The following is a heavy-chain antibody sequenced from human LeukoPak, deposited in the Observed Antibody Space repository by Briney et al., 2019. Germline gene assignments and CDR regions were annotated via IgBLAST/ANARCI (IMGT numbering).Heavy chain of an antibody. CDR1: GFTFSSYN. J-gene: IGHJ4*02. Sequence: PGGSLRLSCAASGFTFSSYNMNWVRQAPGRGLEWVSSISSSSTYMFYADSVKGRFTISRDNAKNSLYLRMDSLRAEDTAVYYCARYSGTYRDYWGQGTLFTVSS. D-gene: IGHD1-26*01. V-gene: IGHV3-21*01. CDR2: ISSSSTYM. CDR3: ARYSGTYRDY.